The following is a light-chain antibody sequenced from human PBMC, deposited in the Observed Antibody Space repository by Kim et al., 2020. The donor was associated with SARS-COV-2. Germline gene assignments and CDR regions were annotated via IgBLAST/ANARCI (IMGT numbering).Light chain of an antibody. CDR1: SGHSSYA. V-gene: IGLV4-69*01. J-gene: IGLJ3*02. Sequence: GASVTLTCTLSSGHSSYAIAWHQQQPEKGPRYLMKLNSDGSHSKGDGIPDRFSGSSSGAERYLTISSLQSEDEADYYCQTWGTGPVFGGGTKLTVL. CDR3: QTWGTGPV. CDR2: LNSDGSH.